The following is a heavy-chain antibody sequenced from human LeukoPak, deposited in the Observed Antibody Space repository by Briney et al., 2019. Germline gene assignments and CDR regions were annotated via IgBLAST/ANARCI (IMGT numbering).Heavy chain of an antibody. V-gene: IGHV4-59*01. CDR3: ARVDSSNWYDSRGYFDY. D-gene: IGHD6-13*01. CDR1: GGSISNYY. J-gene: IGHJ4*02. CDR2: IYYTGST. Sequence: SETLSLTCTVSGGSISNYYWSWIRQPPGKGLEWIGYIYYTGSTNYNPSLKSRVTISIDTSKNQFSLKLRSVTAADTAVYYCARVDSSNWYDSRGYFDYWGQGTLVTVSS.